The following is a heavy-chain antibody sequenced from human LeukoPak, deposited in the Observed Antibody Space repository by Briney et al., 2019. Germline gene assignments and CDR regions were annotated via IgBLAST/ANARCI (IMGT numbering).Heavy chain of an antibody. V-gene: IGHV4-39*07. CDR3: ATSRDGYNHFDY. CDR2: IYHKGNT. CDR1: GGSIGSGDYY. J-gene: IGHJ4*02. Sequence: PSETLSLTCTVSGGSIGSGDYYWSWIRQPPGKGLEWIGKIYHKGNTNNNPSLKSRVTMSVDRSKNQFSLNLTSVTAADTAVYYCATSRDGYNHFDYWGQGILVTVSS. D-gene: IGHD5-24*01.